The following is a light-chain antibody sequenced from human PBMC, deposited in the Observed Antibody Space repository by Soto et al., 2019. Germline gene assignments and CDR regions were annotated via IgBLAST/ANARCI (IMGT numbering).Light chain of an antibody. CDR1: QGIRND. CDR2: AAS. V-gene: IGKV1-6*01. J-gene: IGKJ4*01. Sequence: IQMTQSPSSLSASVGDRVTITCRASQGIRNDLGWYQQKPGKAPKLLIYAASSLQSGVPSRFSGSGSGTDFTLTISSLQSEDFAVYYCQQYNNWPSFGGGTKVDIK. CDR3: QQYNNWPS.